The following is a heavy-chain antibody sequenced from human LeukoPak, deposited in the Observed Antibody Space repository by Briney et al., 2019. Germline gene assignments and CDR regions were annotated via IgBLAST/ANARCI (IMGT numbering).Heavy chain of an antibody. Sequence: ASVKVSCKASGYTFTNYGISWVRQAPGQGLEWMAWISANNGETRYAQNSQGRVTMTTDTSTSTAYMELRSLRSDDTAVYYCARVPPSAHQLLSSDYWGQGTQVTVSS. CDR1: GYTFTNYG. J-gene: IGHJ4*02. D-gene: IGHD2-2*01. V-gene: IGHV1-18*04. CDR3: ARVPPSAHQLLSSDY. CDR2: ISANNGET.